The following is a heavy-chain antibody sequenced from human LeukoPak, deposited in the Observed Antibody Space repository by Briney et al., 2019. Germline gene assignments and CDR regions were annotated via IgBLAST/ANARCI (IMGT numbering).Heavy chain of an antibody. CDR2: IYPGDSDT. CDR3: ASSSIAAAYLAFDY. V-gene: IGHV5-51*01. D-gene: IGHD6-13*01. CDR1: GYSFISYW. J-gene: IGHJ4*02. Sequence: GESLKISCKGSGYSFISYWIGWVRQMPGKGLEWMGIIYPGDSDTRYIPSFQGQVTISADKSISTAYLQWSSLKASDTAMYYCASSSIAAAYLAFDYWGQGTLVTVSS.